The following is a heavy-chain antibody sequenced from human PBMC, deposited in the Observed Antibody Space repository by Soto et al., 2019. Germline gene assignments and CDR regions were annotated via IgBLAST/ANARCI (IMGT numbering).Heavy chain of an antibody. CDR2: IYYSGST. Sequence: SETLSLTCTVSGGSISSYYWSWIRQPPGKGLEWIGYIYYSGSTYYNPSLKSRVTISVDTSKNQFSLKLSSVTAADTAVYYCARAYCGGDCYHTSNWFDPWGQGTLVTVSS. CDR3: ARAYCGGDCYHTSNWFDP. V-gene: IGHV4-59*01. D-gene: IGHD2-21*02. CDR1: GGSISSYY. J-gene: IGHJ5*02.